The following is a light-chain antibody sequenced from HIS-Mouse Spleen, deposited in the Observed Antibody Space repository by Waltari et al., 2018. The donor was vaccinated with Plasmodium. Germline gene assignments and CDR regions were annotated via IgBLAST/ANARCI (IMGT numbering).Light chain of an antibody. CDR3: YSTDSSGNHRV. V-gene: IGLV3-10*01. J-gene: IGLJ3*02. Sequence: SYALTQPPSVSVSPAQPASITCSGDALPKKYAYWYQQKSGQAPVLVIYEDSKRPSGIPERFSGSSSGTMATLTISGAQVEDEADYYCYSTDSSGNHRVFGGGTKLTVL. CDR2: EDS. CDR1: ALPKKY.